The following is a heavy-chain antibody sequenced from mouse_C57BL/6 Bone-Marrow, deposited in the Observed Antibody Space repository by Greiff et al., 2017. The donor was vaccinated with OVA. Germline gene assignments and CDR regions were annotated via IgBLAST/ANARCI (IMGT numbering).Heavy chain of an antibody. D-gene: IGHD1-1*01. Sequence: QVQLQQPGAELVRPGSSVKLSCKASGYTFTSYWMHWVKQRPIQGLEWIGNIDPSDSETHYNQKFKDKATLTVDKSSSTAYMQLSSLTSEDSAVYFCARGITVVATDYFDYWGQGTTLTVSS. CDR3: ARGITVVATDYFDY. CDR2: IDPSDSET. J-gene: IGHJ2*01. V-gene: IGHV1-52*01. CDR1: GYTFTSYW.